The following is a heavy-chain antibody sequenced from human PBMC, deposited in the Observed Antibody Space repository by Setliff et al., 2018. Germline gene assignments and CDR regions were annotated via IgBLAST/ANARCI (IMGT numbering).Heavy chain of an antibody. CDR3: ARYSKLPHAFDI. J-gene: IGHJ3*02. V-gene: IGHV3-72*01. D-gene: IGHD2-21*01. Sequence: PGGSLRLSCAASGLTFSDHYMDWVRQAPGKGLEWVGRIRSKANSNTLGYAASVKGRVTISRDDSKNSLYLQMNSLKTEDTAMYYCARYSKLPHAFDIWGQGTMVTVSS. CDR1: GLTFSDHY. CDR2: IRSKANSNTL.